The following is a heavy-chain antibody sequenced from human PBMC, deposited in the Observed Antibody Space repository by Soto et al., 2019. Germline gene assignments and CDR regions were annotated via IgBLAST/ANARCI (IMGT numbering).Heavy chain of an antibody. CDR3: ARESPILGLKNTDFDS. D-gene: IGHD3-3*01. Sequence: SETLSLTCTVSGGSISSSSYYWGWIRQPPGKGLEWIGSIYYSGSTYYNPSLKGRVTISVDTSKNQFSLKLSSVTAADAAVYNCARESPILGLKNTDFDSGGQGTLVPVSS. CDR1: GGSISSSSYY. V-gene: IGHV4-39*02. CDR2: IYYSGST. J-gene: IGHJ4*02.